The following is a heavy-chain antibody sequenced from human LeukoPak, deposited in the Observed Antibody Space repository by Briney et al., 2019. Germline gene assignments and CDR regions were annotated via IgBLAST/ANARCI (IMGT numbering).Heavy chain of an antibody. CDR2: IIPIFGTA. Sequence: ASVKVSRKASGGTFSSYAISWVRQAPGQGLEWMGGIIPIFGTANYAQKFQGRVTITADESTSTAYMELSSLRSEDTAVYYCARDPPGVKGDYNYQFDYWGQGTLVTVSS. CDR3: ARDPPGVKGDYNYQFDY. D-gene: IGHD4-17*01. J-gene: IGHJ4*02. V-gene: IGHV1-69*01. CDR1: GGTFSSYA.